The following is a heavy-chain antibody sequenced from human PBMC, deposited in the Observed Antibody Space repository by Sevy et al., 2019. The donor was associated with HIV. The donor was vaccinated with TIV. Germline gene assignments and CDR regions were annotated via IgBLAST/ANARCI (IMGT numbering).Heavy chain of an antibody. D-gene: IGHD6-13*01. CDR1: GFTFSSYA. V-gene: IGHV3-23*01. CDR2: ISGSGGYT. J-gene: IGHJ6*02. CDR3: AKVTAALEDYYYGMDV. Sequence: GGSLRLSCAASGFTFSSYAMTWVRQAPGKGLEWVSAISGSGGYTYYADSVKGRFTISRDNSKNTLYLQMNSLRAEDTAVYYCAKVTAALEDYYYGMDVWGQGTTVTVSS.